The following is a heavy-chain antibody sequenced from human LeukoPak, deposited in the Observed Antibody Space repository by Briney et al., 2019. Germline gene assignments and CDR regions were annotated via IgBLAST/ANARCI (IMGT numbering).Heavy chain of an antibody. CDR2: ISGNSANT. V-gene: IGHV3-23*01. Sequence: GGSLRLSCAASGFTVSSNYMSWIRQAPGKGLEWVSSISGNSANTWYADSVRGRLTISRDNSKNTLWLQMNSLRVEDTAEYYCARDYGVRGLGGTPVDYWGQGTLVTVSS. J-gene: IGHJ4*02. CDR3: ARDYGVRGLGGTPVDY. D-gene: IGHD1-26*01. CDR1: GFTVSSNY.